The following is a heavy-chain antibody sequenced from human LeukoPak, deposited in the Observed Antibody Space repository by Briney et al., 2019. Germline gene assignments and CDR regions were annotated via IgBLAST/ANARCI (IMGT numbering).Heavy chain of an antibody. D-gene: IGHD6-19*01. J-gene: IGHJ6*02. Sequence: PSETLSLTCSVSGGSISSYYWSWIRQPPGKGLEWIGYMYYSGSTNYNPSLKSRVTISVHTSKKQFSLRLSSVTAADTAVYYCARSIVVAGIVSDYYYYAMDVWGQGTTVTASS. CDR1: GGSISSYY. CDR2: MYYSGST. CDR3: ARSIVVAGIVSDYYYYAMDV. V-gene: IGHV4-59*08.